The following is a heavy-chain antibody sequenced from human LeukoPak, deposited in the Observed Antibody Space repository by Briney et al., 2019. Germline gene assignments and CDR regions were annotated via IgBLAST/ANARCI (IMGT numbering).Heavy chain of an antibody. V-gene: IGHV3-11*01. Sequence: GGSLRLSCAASGFIFSDYYMSWIRQAPGKGLEWVSYISSSGSTKYYADSVKGRFTISRDNAKNSLYLQMNSLRAEDTAVYYCARAARGNYPSHYFDYWGQGTLATVSS. J-gene: IGHJ4*02. CDR3: ARAARGNYPSHYFDY. CDR1: GFIFSDYY. CDR2: ISSSGSTK. D-gene: IGHD1-26*01.